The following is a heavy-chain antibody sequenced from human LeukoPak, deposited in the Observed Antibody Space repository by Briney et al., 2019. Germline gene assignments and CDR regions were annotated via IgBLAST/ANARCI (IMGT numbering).Heavy chain of an antibody. D-gene: IGHD6-19*01. CDR3: AKDGPPRIAVAGRPDY. Sequence: GGSLRLSCAASGFTFSSYAMHWVRQAPGKGLEWVALISYDGSNKYYADSVKGRFTISRDNSKNTLYLQMNSLRAEDTAVYYCAKDGPPRIAVAGRPDYWGQGTLVTVSS. V-gene: IGHV3-30-3*01. CDR1: GFTFSSYA. J-gene: IGHJ4*02. CDR2: ISYDGSNK.